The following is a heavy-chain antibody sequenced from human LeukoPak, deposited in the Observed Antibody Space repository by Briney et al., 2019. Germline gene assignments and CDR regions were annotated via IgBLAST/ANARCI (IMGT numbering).Heavy chain of an antibody. Sequence: SETLSLTCAVSGDSISSSNWWSWVRQPPGKGLEWIGEIYVTGSTNYNPSLKSRVTISVDKSNNQFSLKVTSVTAADTAVYYCARVRGNWNVDTFDIWGQGTMVTVS. J-gene: IGHJ3*02. CDR3: ARVRGNWNVDTFDI. CDR2: IYVTGST. V-gene: IGHV4-4*02. CDR1: GDSISSSNW. D-gene: IGHD1-1*01.